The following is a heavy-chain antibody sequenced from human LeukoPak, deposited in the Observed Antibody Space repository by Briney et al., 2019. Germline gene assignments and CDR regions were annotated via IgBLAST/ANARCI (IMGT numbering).Heavy chain of an antibody. CDR1: GGSFSGYY. CDR3: ARVGIASYYFDY. Sequence: SEALSLTCAVYGGSFSGYYWSWIRQPPGKGLEWIGEINHSGSTNYNPSLKSRVTISVDTSKNQFSLKLSSVTAADTAVYYCARVGIASYYFDYWGQGTLVTVSS. CDR2: INHSGST. J-gene: IGHJ4*02. D-gene: IGHD6-13*01. V-gene: IGHV4-34*01.